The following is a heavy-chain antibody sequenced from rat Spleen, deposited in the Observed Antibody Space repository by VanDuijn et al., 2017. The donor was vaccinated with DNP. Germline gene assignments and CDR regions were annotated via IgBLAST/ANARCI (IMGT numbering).Heavy chain of an antibody. Sequence: EVKLVESGGGLVQPGRSVKLSCAASGLNFSDYWMGWVRQAPGKGLEWMGEIKQDSSVVNHNPSLRDRFTISRDNAQNTLYLQMSKLGSEDTAIYYCARLGWHGWFAYWGQGTLVTVSS. J-gene: IGHJ3*01. CDR2: IKQDSSVV. D-gene: IGHD1-11*01. V-gene: IGHV4-2*01. CDR1: GLNFSDYW. CDR3: ARLGWHGWFAY.